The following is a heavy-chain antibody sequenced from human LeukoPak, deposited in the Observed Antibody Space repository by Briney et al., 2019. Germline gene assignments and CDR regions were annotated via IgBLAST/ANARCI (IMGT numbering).Heavy chain of an antibody. CDR3: ARDSGWPPDAFDI. V-gene: IGHV3-23*01. CDR1: GFTFSSYP. D-gene: IGHD5-24*01. J-gene: IGHJ3*02. CDR2: ISGGSERI. Sequence: GGSLRLSCAASGFTFSSYPMTWVRQAPGKGLEWVSSISGGSERIYYADSVKGRFTISRDNSKNMLYLRMDSLEAEDTAVYYCARDSGWPPDAFDIWGQGTMVTVSS.